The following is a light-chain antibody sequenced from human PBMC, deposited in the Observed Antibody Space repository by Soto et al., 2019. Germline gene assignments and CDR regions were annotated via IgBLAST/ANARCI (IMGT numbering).Light chain of an antibody. Sequence: DIVLTQSPGTLSLSPGERATLSCRASQSVSSSYLAWYQQKPGQAPRLLIYGASSRATGIPDRFSGSGSGTAFTLTISRLEPEAFAVYYCTQYGSSHPFTFGPGTKVDI. CDR2: GAS. CDR1: QSVSSSY. J-gene: IGKJ3*01. CDR3: TQYGSSHPFT. V-gene: IGKV3-20*01.